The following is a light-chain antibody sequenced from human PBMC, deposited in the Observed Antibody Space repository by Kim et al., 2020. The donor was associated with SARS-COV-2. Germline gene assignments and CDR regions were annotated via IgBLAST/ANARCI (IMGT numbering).Light chain of an antibody. V-gene: IGKV3-15*01. CDR3: QQYNEWPPIT. CDR1: QSVNNN. CDR2: GAS. Sequence: EIVMTQSPAPLSVSPGERATLSCRASQSVNNNLAWYQQKLGQAPRLLIYGASTRAPGIPAKFSGSGSGTEFTLTISSLQSEDFAVYYCQQYNEWPPITFGQGTRLEIK. J-gene: IGKJ5*01.